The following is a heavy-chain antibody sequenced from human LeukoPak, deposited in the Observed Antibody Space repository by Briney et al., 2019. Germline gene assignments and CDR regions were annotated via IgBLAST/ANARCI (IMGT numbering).Heavy chain of an antibody. CDR2: INHSGST. V-gene: IGHV4-34*01. J-gene: IGHJ4*02. Sequence: SETLSLTCAVYGGSFSGYYWSWIRQPPGKGLEWIGEINHSGSTNYNPSLKSRVTISVDTSKNQFSLKLSSVTAADTAVYYCARGEWLVILFVGFYFDYWGQGTLVTVSS. CDR1: GGSFSGYY. D-gene: IGHD6-19*01. CDR3: ARGEWLVILFVGFYFDY.